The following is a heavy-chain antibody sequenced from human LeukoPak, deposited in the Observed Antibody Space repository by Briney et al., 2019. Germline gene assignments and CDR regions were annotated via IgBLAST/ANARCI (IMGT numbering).Heavy chain of an antibody. J-gene: IGHJ3*02. CDR3: ARGIVPAAIRVRDAFDI. D-gene: IGHD2-2*02. V-gene: IGHV1-69*05. Sequence: SVKVSCKASGYTFTSYGISWVRQAPGQGLEWMGGIIPIFGTASYAQKFQGRVTITTDESTSTAYMELSSLRSEDTAVYYCARGIVPAAIRVRDAFDIWGQGTTVTVSS. CDR1: GYTFTSYG. CDR2: IIPIFGTA.